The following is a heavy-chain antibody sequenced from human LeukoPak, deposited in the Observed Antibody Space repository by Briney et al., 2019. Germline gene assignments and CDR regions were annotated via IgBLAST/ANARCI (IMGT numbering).Heavy chain of an antibody. CDR2: KYYSGST. D-gene: IGHD5-18*01. J-gene: IGHJ4*02. Sequence: SETLSLTCDVSGVSINTCCYYWTWIRQPPGKGLEWIGYKYYSGSTRYNSSLRSRLTISLDSSKNQSSLRLTSVTAADTAVYYCARGRSYGFDFDSWGPGTLVIVSS. CDR1: GVSINTCCYY. V-gene: IGHV4-61*01. CDR3: ARGRSYGFDFDS.